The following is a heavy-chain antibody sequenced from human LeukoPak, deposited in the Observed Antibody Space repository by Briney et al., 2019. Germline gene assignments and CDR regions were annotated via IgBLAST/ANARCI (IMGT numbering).Heavy chain of an antibody. CDR3: ARSTMVRGSYYYYGMDV. CDR2: IIPIFGTA. D-gene: IGHD3-10*01. CDR1: GCTFSSYA. Sequence: SVKVSCKASGCTFSSYAISWVRQAPGQGLEWMGGIIPIFGTANYAQKFQGRVTITADESTSTAYMELSSLRSEDTAVYYCARSTMVRGSYYYYGMDVWGKGTTVTVSS. V-gene: IGHV1-69*01. J-gene: IGHJ6*04.